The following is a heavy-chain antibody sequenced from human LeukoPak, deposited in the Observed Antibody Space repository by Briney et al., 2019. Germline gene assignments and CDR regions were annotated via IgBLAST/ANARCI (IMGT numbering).Heavy chain of an antibody. V-gene: IGHV3-11*01. CDR2: ISSSGSTI. D-gene: IGHD4-17*01. J-gene: IGHJ4*02. CDR3: ARDPAYGDYPYYFDY. Sequence: SGRSLRLSCAASGFTFSDYYMSWIRQAPGKGLEWVSYISSSGSTIYYADSVKGRFTISRDNAKISLYLQMNSLRAEDTAVYYCARDPAYGDYPYYFDYWGQGTLVTVSS. CDR1: GFTFSDYY.